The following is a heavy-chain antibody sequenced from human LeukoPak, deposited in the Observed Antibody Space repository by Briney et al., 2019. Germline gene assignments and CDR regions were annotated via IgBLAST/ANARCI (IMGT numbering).Heavy chain of an antibody. Sequence: GGSLRLSCAASGFTFSSYGMHWVRQAPGKGLEWVAVISYDGSNKYYADSVKGRFTISRDNSKNTLYLQMNSLRAEGTAVYYCAKDGSYYDILTGYHYFDYWGQGTLVTVSS. D-gene: IGHD3-9*01. CDR2: ISYDGSNK. V-gene: IGHV3-30*18. CDR1: GFTFSSYG. J-gene: IGHJ4*02. CDR3: AKDGSYYDILTGYHYFDY.